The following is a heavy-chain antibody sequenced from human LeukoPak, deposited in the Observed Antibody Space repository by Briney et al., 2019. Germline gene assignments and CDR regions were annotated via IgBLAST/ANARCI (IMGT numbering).Heavy chain of an antibody. Sequence: ASVKVSCKASGYTFTSYGISWVGQAPGQGLEWMGWISAYNGNTNYAQKLQGRVTMTTDTSTSTAYMELRSLRSDDTAVYYCARIKITDYYYYGMDVWGQGTTVTVSS. V-gene: IGHV1-18*01. CDR1: GYTFTSYG. CDR3: ARIKITDYYYYGMDV. CDR2: ISAYNGNT. J-gene: IGHJ6*02.